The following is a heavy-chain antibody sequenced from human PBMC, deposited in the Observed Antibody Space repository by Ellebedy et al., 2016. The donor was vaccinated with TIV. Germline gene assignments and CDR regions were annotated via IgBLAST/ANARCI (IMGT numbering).Heavy chain of an antibody. Sequence: SVKVSXXASGGTFSSYAISWVRQAPGQGLEWMGGIIPIFETPMFAQKFQGRVTITADESTTTAYMELSSLRSEDTAVYYCARGQAGMNYFDSHFDSWGQGTLVTVSS. CDR1: GGTFSSYA. D-gene: IGHD3-22*01. J-gene: IGHJ4*02. CDR3: ARGQAGMNYFDSHFDS. V-gene: IGHV1-69*13. CDR2: IIPIFETP.